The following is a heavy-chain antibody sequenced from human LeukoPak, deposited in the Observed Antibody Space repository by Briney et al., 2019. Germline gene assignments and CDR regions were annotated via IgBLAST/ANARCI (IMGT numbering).Heavy chain of an antibody. D-gene: IGHD5-12*01. V-gene: IGHV3-74*03. CDR3: AREGRVSGYDFDS. Sequence: GGSLKLFCSASGFTFSSYWMHWVRQDPGKGLVFVSRINSDRSSITYADSVKGRFTISRDNAKNTLYLQMNSLGAEDTAVYYCAREGRVSGYDFDSWGQGTLVTVSP. CDR2: INSDRSSI. CDR1: GFTFSSYW. J-gene: IGHJ4*02.